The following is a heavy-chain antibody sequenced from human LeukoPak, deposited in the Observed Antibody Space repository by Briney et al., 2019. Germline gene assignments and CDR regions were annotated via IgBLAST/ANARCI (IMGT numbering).Heavy chain of an antibody. J-gene: IGHJ5*02. D-gene: IGHD3-22*01. CDR3: AKGGGFYFADWFDP. Sequence: GGSLILSCAASGFTFDDYAMHWVRQAPGKGLEWVSGISWNSGSIGYADSVKGRFTISRDNAKNSLYLQMNSLRAEDTALYYCAKGGGFYFADWFDPWGQGTLVTVSS. V-gene: IGHV3-9*01. CDR1: GFTFDDYA. CDR2: ISWNSGSI.